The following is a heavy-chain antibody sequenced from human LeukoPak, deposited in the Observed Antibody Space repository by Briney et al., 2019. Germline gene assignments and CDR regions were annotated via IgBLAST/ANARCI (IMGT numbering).Heavy chain of an antibody. J-gene: IGHJ5*02. Sequence: GGSLRLSCAASGFTFSSYAMSWVRQLPGKRLEWVSAISSGAGTAGYADSVKGRFTISRVNSYSTIYLQMSSLRAEDTAVYYCAKDLEQSYSGWSTSYDAWGQGTLVTVSS. CDR2: ISSGAGTA. D-gene: IGHD5-12*01. CDR1: GFTFSSYA. V-gene: IGHV3-23*01. CDR3: AKDLEQSYSGWSTSYDA.